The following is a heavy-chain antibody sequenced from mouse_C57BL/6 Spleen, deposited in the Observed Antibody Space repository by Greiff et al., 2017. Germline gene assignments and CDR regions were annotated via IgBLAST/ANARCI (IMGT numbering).Heavy chain of an antibody. Sequence: VQGVESGPGLVQPSQSLSITCTVSGFSLTSYGVHWVRQSPGKGLEWLGVIWSGGSTDYNAAFISRLSISKDNSKSQVFFKMNSLQADDTAIYYYARNGATEYYYAMDYWGQGTSVTVSS. CDR3: ARNGATEYYYAMDY. V-gene: IGHV2-2*01. CDR1: GFSLTSYG. J-gene: IGHJ4*01. CDR2: IWSGGST.